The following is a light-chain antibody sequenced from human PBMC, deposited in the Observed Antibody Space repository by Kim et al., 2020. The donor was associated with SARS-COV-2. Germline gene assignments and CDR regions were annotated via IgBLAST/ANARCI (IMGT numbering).Light chain of an antibody. CDR1: QSVSGTS. V-gene: IGKV3-20*01. CDR2: GVS. Sequence: LSPGERVTLSCRASQSVSGTSLAWYQQKPGQAPRLLLYGVSNRAAGIPDRFSGSGSGTDFTLTITRLEPEDFAVYYCQQYARSRTFGQGTKVDIK. CDR3: QQYARSRT. J-gene: IGKJ1*01.